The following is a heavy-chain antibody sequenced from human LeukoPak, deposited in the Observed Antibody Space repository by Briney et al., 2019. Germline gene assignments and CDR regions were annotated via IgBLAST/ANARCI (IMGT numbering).Heavy chain of an antibody. V-gene: IGHV3-33*01. CDR1: GFTFSSYG. J-gene: IGHJ4*02. Sequence: GGSLRLSCAASGFTFSSYGMHWVRQAPGKGLEWVAVIWYDGSNKYYADSVKGRFTNSRDNSKHTLYLQTNSLRAEDTAVYYWARGVTHPDGAPFVYWGQGPLVTVSS. CDR3: ARGVTHPDGAPFVY. D-gene: IGHD3-10*01. CDR2: IWYDGSNK.